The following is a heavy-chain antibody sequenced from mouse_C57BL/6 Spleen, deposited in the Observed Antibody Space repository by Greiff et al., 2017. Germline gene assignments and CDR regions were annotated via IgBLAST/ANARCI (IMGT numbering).Heavy chain of an antibody. CDR3: ARSGGLRPFFDY. J-gene: IGHJ2*01. CDR1: GYAFSSSW. D-gene: IGHD2-4*01. Sequence: QVQLQQSGPELVKPGASVKISCKASGYAFSSSWMNWVKQRPGKGLEWIGRIYPGDGDTNYNGKFKGKATLTAAKSSSTAYMQLSSLTSEDSAVYFCARSGGLRPFFDYWGQGTTLTVSS. CDR2: IYPGDGDT. V-gene: IGHV1-82*01.